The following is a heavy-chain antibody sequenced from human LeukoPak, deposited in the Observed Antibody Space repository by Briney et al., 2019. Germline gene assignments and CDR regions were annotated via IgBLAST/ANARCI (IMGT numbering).Heavy chain of an antibody. CDR2: ISDSGGST. Sequence: GGSLRLSCAASGFTFSSYAMSWVRQAPGKGLEWVSAISDSGGSTYYADSVKGRFTISRDNSKNTLYLQMNSLRAEDTAVYYCAKVLAGGYCSGGSCPDYWGQGTLVTVSS. CDR3: AKVLAGGYCSGGSCPDY. J-gene: IGHJ4*02. CDR1: GFTFSSYA. D-gene: IGHD2-15*01. V-gene: IGHV3-23*01.